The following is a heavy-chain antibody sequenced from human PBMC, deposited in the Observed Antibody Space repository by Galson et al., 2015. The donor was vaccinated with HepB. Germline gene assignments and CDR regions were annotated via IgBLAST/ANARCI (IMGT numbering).Heavy chain of an antibody. V-gene: IGHV3-30*18. CDR1: GFTFSSYG. Sequence: SLRLSCAASGFTFSSYGMHWVRQAPGKGLEWVAAISYDGSHKYYADSVKGRFTISRLNSKNTLYLHLNSLRAEDTAVFYCAKAANASSYSGGSYDIGYWGQGTLVTVSS. J-gene: IGHJ4*02. CDR3: AKAANASSYSGGSYDIGY. D-gene: IGHD1-26*01. CDR2: ISYDGSHK.